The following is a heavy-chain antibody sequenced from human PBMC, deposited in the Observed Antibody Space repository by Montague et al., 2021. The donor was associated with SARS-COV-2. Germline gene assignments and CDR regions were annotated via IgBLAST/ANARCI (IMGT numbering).Heavy chain of an antibody. V-gene: IGHV4-59*01. CDR3: TSGEGNYGWRYYFDY. Sequence: SETLSLTCTVSGDSIRTNYWSWIRQPPGKGLEWIGYVDKSDNTDYNPSLKSQVTISLDTSKKQFSLKLNSVTSADTAVYYCTSGEGNYGWRYYFDYWGQGTLVTVSS. CDR2: VDKSDNT. CDR1: GDSIRTNY. J-gene: IGHJ4*02. D-gene: IGHD3-10*01.